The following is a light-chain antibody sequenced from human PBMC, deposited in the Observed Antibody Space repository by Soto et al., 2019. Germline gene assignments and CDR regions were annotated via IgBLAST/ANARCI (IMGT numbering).Light chain of an antibody. CDR3: QQYANLPRWT. CDR1: QDISNY. V-gene: IGKV1-33*01. CDR2: DAS. Sequence: DLQMTQSPSSLSASVGDRVTITCQASQDISNYLNWYQQKPGKAPKLLIYDASNLETGVPSRFSGSGSGTDFTVTISSLKPEDIATYYCQQYANLPRWTFGQGTKLEIK. J-gene: IGKJ2*02.